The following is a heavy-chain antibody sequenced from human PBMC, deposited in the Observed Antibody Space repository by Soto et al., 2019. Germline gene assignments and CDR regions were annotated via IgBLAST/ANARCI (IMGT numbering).Heavy chain of an antibody. D-gene: IGHD5-18*01. CDR3: ARIPVDTYMINWFDP. CDR2: IYYSGST. CDR1: GGSVSSGDYY. J-gene: IGHJ5*02. V-gene: IGHV4-61*08. Sequence: TLSLTCTVSGGSVSSGDYYWSWIRQPPGKGLEWIGYIYYSGSTNYNPSLKSRVSISLDTSKNQFSLRLTSVTAADTAVYYCARIPVDTYMINWFDPWGQGTLVTVSS.